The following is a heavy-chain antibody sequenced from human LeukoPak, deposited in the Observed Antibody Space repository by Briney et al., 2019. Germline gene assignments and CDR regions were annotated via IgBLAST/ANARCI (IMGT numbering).Heavy chain of an antibody. Sequence: GESLKISCKGSGYSFTSYWITWVRQMPGKGLEWMGRIDPSDSYTNYSPSFQGHVTISAAKSISTAYLQWSSLKASDTAMYYCAITWTAATDDYWGQGTLVTVSS. CDR1: GYSFTSYW. CDR2: IDPSDSYT. CDR3: AITWTAATDDY. V-gene: IGHV5-10-1*01. J-gene: IGHJ4*02. D-gene: IGHD6-13*01.